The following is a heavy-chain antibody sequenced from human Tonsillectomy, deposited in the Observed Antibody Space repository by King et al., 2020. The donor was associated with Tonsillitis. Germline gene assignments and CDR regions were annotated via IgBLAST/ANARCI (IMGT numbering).Heavy chain of an antibody. CDR2: ISAYTGNT. CDR1: GYTFTSYG. V-gene: IGHV1-18*04. J-gene: IGHJ5*02. D-gene: IGHD2-21*02. CDR3: ARPFEDYCAGDCYSSWFDP. Sequence: VQLVQSGAEVKKPGASVKVSCKASGYTFTSYGISWVRQAPGQGLEWMGWISAYTGNTNYAQQFQGRVIMTTDTSTNTAYMELRSLRSDDTAVYSCARPFEDYCAGDCYSSWFDPWGQGTLVTGSS.